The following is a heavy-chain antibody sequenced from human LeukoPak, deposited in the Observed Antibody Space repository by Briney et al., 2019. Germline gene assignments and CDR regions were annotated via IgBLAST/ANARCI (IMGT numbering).Heavy chain of an antibody. CDR2: ISSSSSYI. CDR3: ARTMVRGVSAIDY. Sequence: GGSLRLSCAASGFTFGSYSMNWVRQAPGKGLEWVSSISSSSSYIYYADSVKGRFTISRDNAKNSLYLQMNSLRAEDTAVYYCARTMVRGVSAIDYWGQGTLVTVSS. V-gene: IGHV3-21*01. CDR1: GFTFGSYS. D-gene: IGHD3-10*01. J-gene: IGHJ4*02.